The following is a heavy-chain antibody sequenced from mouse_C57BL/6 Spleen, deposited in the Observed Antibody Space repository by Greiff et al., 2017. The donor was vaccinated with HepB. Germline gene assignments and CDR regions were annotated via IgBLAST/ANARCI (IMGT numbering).Heavy chain of an antibody. CDR1: GYSFTDYN. J-gene: IGHJ4*01. Sequence: EVKLLESGPELVKPGASVKISCKASGYSFTDYNMNWVKQSNGKSLEWIGVINPNYGTTSYNQKFKGKATLTVDQSSSTAYMQLNSLTSEDSAVYYCARSLLRCDAMDDWGQGTSVTVSS. D-gene: IGHD6-2*01. CDR2: INPNYGTT. CDR3: ARSLLRCDAMDD. V-gene: IGHV1-39*01.